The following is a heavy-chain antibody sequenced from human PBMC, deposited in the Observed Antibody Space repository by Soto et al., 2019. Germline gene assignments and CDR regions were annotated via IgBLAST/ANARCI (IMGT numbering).Heavy chain of an antibody. Sequence: ASVKVSCKASGYTFSNFGINWVRQAPGQGLEWMGWITPYNGNANYAQKYQDRLTVTTDTSTNTAYLELRSLRYDDTAVYFCARARMYSGAYHDYWGQGTLVTVSS. V-gene: IGHV1-18*04. CDR3: ARARMYSGAYHDY. CDR2: ITPYNGNA. D-gene: IGHD1-26*01. J-gene: IGHJ4*02. CDR1: GYTFSNFG.